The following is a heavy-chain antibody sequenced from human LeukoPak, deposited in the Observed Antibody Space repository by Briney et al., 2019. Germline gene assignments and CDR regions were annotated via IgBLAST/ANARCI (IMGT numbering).Heavy chain of an antibody. V-gene: IGHV3-53*01. J-gene: IGHJ5*02. D-gene: IGHD4-17*01. Sequence: GGSLRLSCAASGLTGSHNYVSWVRQAPGKGLERVSAIHTSGDTCYADSVKGRFTISRDTSKNTLYLQINSLRVEDTAVYYCIVFGDSNHWGQGTLVTVSS. CDR3: IVFGDSNH. CDR1: GLTGSHNY. CDR2: IHTSGDT.